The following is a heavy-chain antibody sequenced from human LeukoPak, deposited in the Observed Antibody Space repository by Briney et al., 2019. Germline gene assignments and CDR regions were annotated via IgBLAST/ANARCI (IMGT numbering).Heavy chain of an antibody. Sequence: PGGSLRLSCAASGFTLSSYWMSWVRQAPGKGLEWVANIKQDGSEKYYVDSVKGRFTISRDNSKNTLYLQMNSLRAEDTAVYYCTKDGYGSGSYFPYALDIWGQGTLVTVSS. D-gene: IGHD3-10*01. CDR3: TKDGYGSGSYFPYALDI. J-gene: IGHJ3*02. CDR1: GFTLSSYW. CDR2: IKQDGSEK. V-gene: IGHV3-7*03.